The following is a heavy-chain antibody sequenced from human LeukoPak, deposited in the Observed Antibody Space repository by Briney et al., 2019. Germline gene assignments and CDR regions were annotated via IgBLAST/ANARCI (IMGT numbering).Heavy chain of an antibody. Sequence: HSGGSLRLSCAASGFTFTSSAMSWVRQAPGKGLEWVSVISSSGGSTYYADSVKGRFTISRDNSKNTLYLQMNSLRAEDTAVYYCAKAKGIYCSDGSCFLDYWGQGTLVTVSS. CDR2: ISSSGGST. CDR1: GFTFTSSA. J-gene: IGHJ4*02. D-gene: IGHD2-15*01. V-gene: IGHV3-23*01. CDR3: AKAKGIYCSDGSCFLDY.